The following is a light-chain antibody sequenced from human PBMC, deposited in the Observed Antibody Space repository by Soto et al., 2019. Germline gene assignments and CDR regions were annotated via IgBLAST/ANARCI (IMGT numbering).Light chain of an antibody. CDR3: QQRSNWPPAIT. Sequence: DIVLTQSPATLSLCPGERATLSCRASLSVASYLAWYQQKPGQAPRLLIYDASNRAPGVPPRFSGSGSGTDFTLTITSLEPEDFAVYYCQQRSNWPPAITFGQGTRLEIK. CDR1: LSVASY. V-gene: IGKV3-11*01. CDR2: DAS. J-gene: IGKJ5*01.